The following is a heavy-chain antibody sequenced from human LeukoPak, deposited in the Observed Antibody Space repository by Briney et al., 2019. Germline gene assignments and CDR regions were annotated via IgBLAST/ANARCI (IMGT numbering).Heavy chain of an antibody. J-gene: IGHJ4*02. CDR1: GFTFSSYW. D-gene: IGHD3-10*01. Sequence: GGSLRLSCAASGFTFSSYWMHWVRQAPGKGLVWVSRINSDGSRTTYADSVKGRFTISRDNAKNTLYLQMNSLRAEDTAVYYCAKDRYYGSVLNWGQGTPVTVSS. V-gene: IGHV3-74*01. CDR2: INSDGSRT. CDR3: AKDRYYGSVLN.